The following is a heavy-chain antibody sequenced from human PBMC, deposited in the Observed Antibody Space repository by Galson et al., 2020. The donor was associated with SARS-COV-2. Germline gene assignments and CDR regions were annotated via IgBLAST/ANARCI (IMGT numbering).Heavy chain of an antibody. CDR3: ARFYYGDYDYYYYYMDV. V-gene: IGHV4-31*01. D-gene: IGHD4-17*01. CDR2: IHNSGSI. CDR1: GGSITSGGYY. J-gene: IGHJ6*03. Sequence: SETLSLTCTVSGGSITSGGYYWSWIRQHPGKGLEWIGYIHNSGSIYYNPSVKSPVTISVDTSKNQFSLRLNSVTAADTAVYYCARFYYGDYDYYYYYMDVWGKGTTVHVSS.